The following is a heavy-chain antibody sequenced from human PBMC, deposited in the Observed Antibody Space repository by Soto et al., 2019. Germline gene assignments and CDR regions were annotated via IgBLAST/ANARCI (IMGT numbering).Heavy chain of an antibody. CDR2: IHYNGNT. CDR3: AREGNLGRWIQPLDS. J-gene: IGHJ4*02. CDR1: GDSISSYS. D-gene: IGHD2-2*03. V-gene: IGHV4-59*01. Sequence: QVQLQVSGPGLVKPSETLSLTCTVSGDSISSYSWSWIRQPPGKGLEWIGNIHYNGNTKYSPSLKRRVPLSVATSKNHFSLKLIPVTTADTAVYFCAREGNLGRWIQPLDSWGQGTLVTVSS.